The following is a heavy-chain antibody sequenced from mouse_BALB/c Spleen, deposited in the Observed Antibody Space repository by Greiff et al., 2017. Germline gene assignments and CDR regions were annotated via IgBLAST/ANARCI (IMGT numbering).Heavy chain of an antibody. V-gene: IGHV5-6*02. CDR2: ISSGGSYT. J-gene: IGHJ3*01. D-gene: IGHD3-2*01. CDR1: GFTFSSYG. CDR3: ARHRGDSSGAWFAD. Sequence: EVKLVESGGDLVKPGGSLKLSCAASGFTFSSYGMSWVRQTPDKRLEWVATISSGGSYTYYPDSVKGRFTISRDNAKNTLYLQMSSLKSEDTAMYYCARHRGDSSGAWFADWGQGTLVTVSA.